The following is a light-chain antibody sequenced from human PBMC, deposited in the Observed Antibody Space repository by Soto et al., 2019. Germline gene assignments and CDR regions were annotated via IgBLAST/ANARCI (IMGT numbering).Light chain of an antibody. Sequence: EIVLTQSPGTLSLSPGERATLSCRASHFVASSYVAWYQQKPGQAPRLLIYGASSRATGIPDRFSGSGSGTDFTLTISRLEPEDFAVYYCQQYGSSPGTFGQGTRWISN. CDR1: HFVASSY. V-gene: IGKV3-20*01. CDR3: QQYGSSPGT. J-gene: IGKJ1*01. CDR2: GAS.